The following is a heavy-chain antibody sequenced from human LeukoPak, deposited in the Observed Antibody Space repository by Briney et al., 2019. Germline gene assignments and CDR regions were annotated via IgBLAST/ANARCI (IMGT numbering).Heavy chain of an antibody. CDR2: INHSGST. J-gene: IGHJ4*02. Sequence: SETLSLTCAVYGGSFSGYYWSWIRQPPGKGLEWIGEINHSGSTNYNPSLKSRVTISVDTSKNQFSLKLSSVTAADTAVYYCARGGIAARRRSIDYWGPGTLVTVSS. D-gene: IGHD6-6*01. V-gene: IGHV4-34*01. CDR3: ARGGIAARRRSIDY. CDR1: GGSFSGYY.